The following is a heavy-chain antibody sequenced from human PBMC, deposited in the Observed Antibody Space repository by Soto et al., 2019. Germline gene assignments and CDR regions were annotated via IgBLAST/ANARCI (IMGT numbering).Heavy chain of an antibody. Sequence: QVQLQESGPGLVKPSGTLSLTCAVSGTSISSSQWWSWVRQPPGKGLEWIGEIYHNERTNYNPSLNGPLTMSLDKSKNQVSLKLRSVTAADTATYYCGRTKDYVYGVDVWGQGTTVTVSS. J-gene: IGHJ6*02. CDR1: GTSISSSQW. CDR2: IYHNERT. CDR3: GRTKDYVYGVDV. V-gene: IGHV4-4*02.